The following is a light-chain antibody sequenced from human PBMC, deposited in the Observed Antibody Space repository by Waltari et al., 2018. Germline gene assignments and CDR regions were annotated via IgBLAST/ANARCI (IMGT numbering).Light chain of an antibody. CDR3: HVWDANTVM. Sequence: SSVLTQAPSVSVAPGQTATVTCGGDHTGSKSVHWYQQKPGRAPVLVVYLDSDRPSGIPERFSGSKSGNAATLTISRVEAGDEADYYCHVWDANTVMFGGGTKLTVL. J-gene: IGLJ3*02. CDR1: HTGSKS. CDR2: LDS. V-gene: IGLV3-21*02.